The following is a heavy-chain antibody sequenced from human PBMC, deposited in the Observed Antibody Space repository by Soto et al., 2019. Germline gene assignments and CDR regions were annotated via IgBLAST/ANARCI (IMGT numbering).Heavy chain of an antibody. J-gene: IGHJ4*02. Sequence: EVQLVESGGGLVQPGGSLRLSCAASGFTFSRYWMHWVRQAPGTGLVWVSRIAGEGISTNYADSVKGRFTASRDNAKNTVYLEMSSLRAEDTAVYYCIRDLRSGDFWGQGTLVTVSS. CDR2: IAGEGIST. CDR1: GFTFSRYW. V-gene: IGHV3-74*01. CDR3: IRDLRSGDF. D-gene: IGHD6-19*01.